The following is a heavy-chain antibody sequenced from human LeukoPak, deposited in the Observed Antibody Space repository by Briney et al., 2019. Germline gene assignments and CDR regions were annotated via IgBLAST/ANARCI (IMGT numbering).Heavy chain of an antibody. D-gene: IGHD3-22*01. J-gene: IGHJ4*02. CDR3: ARGPPMYSYGSSAYHYDYFEY. CDR2: IYSDNT. V-gene: IGHV3-66*03. Sequence: PGGSLRLSCTVSGFTVSSNSMSWVRQAPGKGLEWVSFIYSDNTHYSDSVKGRFTISRDNSKNTLYLHMNSLRADDTAIYYCARGPPMYSYGSSAYHYDYFEYWGQGTLVTVSS. CDR1: GFTVSSNS.